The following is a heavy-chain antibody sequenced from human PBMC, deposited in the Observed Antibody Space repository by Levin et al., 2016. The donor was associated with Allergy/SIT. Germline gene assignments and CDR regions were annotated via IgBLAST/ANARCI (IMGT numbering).Heavy chain of an antibody. J-gene: IGHJ3*02. CDR1: GFTLSDHY. CDR3: VRVSLYNYESTGWAEAFDI. Sequence: GGSLRLSCAVSGFTLSDHYMDWVRQAPGKGLEWVGRTRNKANSFTTEYAASVKGRFSISRDDSKNSLDLQMDSLKSEDTAVYFCVRVSLYNYESTGWAEAFDIWGPGTMVTVSS. D-gene: IGHD3-22*01. CDR2: TRNKANSFTT. V-gene: IGHV3-72*01.